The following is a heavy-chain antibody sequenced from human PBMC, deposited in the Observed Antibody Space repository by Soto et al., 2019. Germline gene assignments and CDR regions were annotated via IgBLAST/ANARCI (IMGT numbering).Heavy chain of an antibody. CDR3: ARGDYYGWFDP. D-gene: IGHD3-10*01. J-gene: IGHJ5*02. V-gene: IGHV4-59*01. Sequence: SETLSLTCTVSGGSISSYYWSWIRQPPGKGLEWIGYIYYSGSTNYNPSLKSRVTISVDTSKNQFSLKLSSVTAADTAVYYCARGDYYGWFDPWGQGTLVPVSS. CDR2: IYYSGST. CDR1: GGSISSYY.